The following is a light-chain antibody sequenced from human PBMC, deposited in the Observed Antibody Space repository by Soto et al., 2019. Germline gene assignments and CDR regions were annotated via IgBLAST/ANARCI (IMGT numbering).Light chain of an antibody. CDR3: SSYTSSSTLV. CDR1: SSDVGGYNY. Sequence: QSVLTQPASESGSPGQSITISCTGTSSDVGGYNYVSWYQQHPGKAPKLMIYDVSNRPSGVSNRFSGSKSGNTASLTISGLQAEDEADYYCSSYTSSSTLVFGGGTKLPVL. V-gene: IGLV2-14*01. J-gene: IGLJ2*01. CDR2: DVS.